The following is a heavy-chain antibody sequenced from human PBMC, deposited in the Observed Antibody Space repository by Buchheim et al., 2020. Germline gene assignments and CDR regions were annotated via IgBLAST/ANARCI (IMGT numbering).Heavy chain of an antibody. D-gene: IGHD4-17*01. CDR2: ISNDGYDI. CDR3: AKPTVTESTRYFDS. V-gene: IGHV3-30-3*02. CDR1: GFTFSAYS. J-gene: IGHJ4*02. Sequence: QVQLVESGGGVVQPGTSLRLSCAASGFTFSAYSMHWVRQAPGKGLEWVAVISNDGYDIYYADSVKGRFNISRENSHNPLFPQMNSLRVDDTALYYCAKPTVTESTRYFDSWGQGTL.